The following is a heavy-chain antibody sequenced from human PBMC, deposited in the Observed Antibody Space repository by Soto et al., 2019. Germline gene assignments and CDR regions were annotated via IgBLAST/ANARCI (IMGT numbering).Heavy chain of an antibody. CDR3: ARGGHVVVVTAAFDY. CDR2: VNPSGGHT. Sequence: QVQLMQSGAEVKKPGASVKVSCKASGDTFTNYYIHWVRQAPGQGLEWMGTVNPSGGHTTYSQNFLGRVTRTRDTSTSTLYLELTSRTSDDTAVYYCARGGHVVVVTAAFDYWGQGTLVTVSS. V-gene: IGHV1-46*01. CDR1: GDTFTNYY. D-gene: IGHD2-21*02. J-gene: IGHJ4*02.